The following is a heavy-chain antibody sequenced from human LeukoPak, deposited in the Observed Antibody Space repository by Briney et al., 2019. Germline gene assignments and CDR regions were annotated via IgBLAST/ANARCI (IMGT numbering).Heavy chain of an antibody. Sequence: GSLRLSCAASGFTFSSYAMSWVRQAPGKGLEWVSAISGSGGSTYYADSVKGRFTISRDNSKNTLYLQMNSLRAEDTAVYYCAKTPDQVVYYYMDVWGKGTTVTVSS. D-gene: IGHD2-15*01. CDR1: GFTFSSYA. J-gene: IGHJ6*03. V-gene: IGHV3-23*01. CDR3: AKTPDQVVYYYMDV. CDR2: ISGSGGST.